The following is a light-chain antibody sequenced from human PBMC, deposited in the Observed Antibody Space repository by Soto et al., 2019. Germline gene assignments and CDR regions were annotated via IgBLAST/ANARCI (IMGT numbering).Light chain of an antibody. CDR2: EGS. V-gene: IGLV2-23*01. CDR3: CSYAGSSTSV. Sequence: QSVLTQPASVSGSPGQSITISCTGTSSDVGSYNLVSWYQQHPGKAPKLMIHEGSKRPSGVSNRFSGSKSGNTASLTISGLQAEDEADYYCCSYAGSSTSVFGTGTKLTVL. CDR1: SSDVGSYNL. J-gene: IGLJ1*01.